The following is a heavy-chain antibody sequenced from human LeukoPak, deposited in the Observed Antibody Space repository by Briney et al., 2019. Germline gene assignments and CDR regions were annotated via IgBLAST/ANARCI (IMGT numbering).Heavy chain of an antibody. D-gene: IGHD6-19*01. J-gene: IGHJ4*02. CDR1: GGSISSYY. CDR3: ARHEAVAPFDY. V-gene: IGHV4-59*08. Sequence: SETLSLTCTVSGGSISSYYWSWIRRPPGKGLEWIGYIYYSGSTNYNPSLKSRVTISVDTSKNQFSLKLSSVTAADTAVNYCARHEAVAPFDYWGQGTLVTVSS. CDR2: IYYSGST.